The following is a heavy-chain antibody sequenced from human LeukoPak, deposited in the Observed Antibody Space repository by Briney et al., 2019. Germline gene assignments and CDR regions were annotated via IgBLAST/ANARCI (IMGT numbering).Heavy chain of an antibody. V-gene: IGHV4-59*01. D-gene: IGHD3-9*01. J-gene: IGHJ3*02. CDR1: GVSISSYY. CDR3: ARAVTGYYIEAFDI. Sequence: SETLSLTCTVSGVSISSYYWSWIRQPPGKGLEWIGYIYYSGSTNYNPSLKSRVTISVDTSKNQFSLKLSSVTAADTAVYYCARAVTGYYIEAFDIWGQGTMVTVSS. CDR2: IYYSGST.